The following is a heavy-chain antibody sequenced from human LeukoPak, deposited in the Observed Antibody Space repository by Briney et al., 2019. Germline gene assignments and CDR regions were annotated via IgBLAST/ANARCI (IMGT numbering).Heavy chain of an antibody. D-gene: IGHD5-12*01. CDR1: GGSFSGYY. J-gene: IGHJ4*02. V-gene: IGHV4-34*01. CDR2: INHSGST. Sequence: SETLSLTCAVYGGSFSGYYWSWTRQPPGKGLEWIGEINHSGSTNYNPSLKGRVTISVDTSKNQFSLKLSSVTAADTAVYYCAGRHSGYDSDFDYWGQGTLVTVSS. CDR3: AGRHSGYDSDFDY.